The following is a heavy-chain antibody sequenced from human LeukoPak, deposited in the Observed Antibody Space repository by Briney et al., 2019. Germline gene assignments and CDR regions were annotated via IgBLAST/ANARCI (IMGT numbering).Heavy chain of an antibody. V-gene: IGHV1-46*01. CDR2: INPSGGRT. Sequence: ASVKVSCKGSGYTFTSYYMHWVRQARGQGVEGMGIINPSGGRTSEAQKFQGRVTMTRDTSTSTVYMELSSLRSEDTAVYYCARDVAPNCSGGSCYRGLRYWGQGTLVTVSS. D-gene: IGHD2-15*01. CDR3: ARDVAPNCSGGSCYRGLRY. J-gene: IGHJ4*02. CDR1: GYTFTSYY.